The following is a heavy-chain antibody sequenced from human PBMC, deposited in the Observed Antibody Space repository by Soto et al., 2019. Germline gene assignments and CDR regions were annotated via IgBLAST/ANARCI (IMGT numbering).Heavy chain of an antibody. D-gene: IGHD7-27*01. CDR1: GXTFTSYG. V-gene: IGHV1-69*10. Sequence: SVKVSCKASGXTFTSYGISWVRQAPGQGLEWMGWIIPILGIANYAQKFQGRVTITADKSTSTAYMELSSLRSEDTAVYYCALTQPPRVCYYWGQGTLVTVSS. J-gene: IGHJ4*02. CDR2: IIPILGIA. CDR3: ALTQPPRVCYY.